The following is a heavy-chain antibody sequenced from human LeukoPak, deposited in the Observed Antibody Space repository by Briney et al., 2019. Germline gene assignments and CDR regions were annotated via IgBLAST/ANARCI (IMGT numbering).Heavy chain of an antibody. Sequence: SETLSLTCTVSGGSISNYYWTWIRQPPGKGLEWIGNIYYSGSTSYNPSLESRVTISVDASKNQFFLKLTSVTAADTAVYYCARAGGSSRSPFDYWGQGTLVTVSS. J-gene: IGHJ4*02. CDR1: GGSISNYY. V-gene: IGHV4-59*01. D-gene: IGHD1-26*01. CDR3: ARAGGSSRSPFDY. CDR2: IYYSGST.